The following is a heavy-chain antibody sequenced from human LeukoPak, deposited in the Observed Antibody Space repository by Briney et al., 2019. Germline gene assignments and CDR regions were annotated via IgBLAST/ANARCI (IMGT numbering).Heavy chain of an antibody. D-gene: IGHD3-3*01. J-gene: IGHJ4*02. CDR3: ARREWSGYYGEY. V-gene: IGHV1-2*02. CDR1: GYTFTGYY. CDR2: IDPNSGGT. Sequence: ASVKVSCKASGYTFTGYYMHWVRQAPGQGLEWVGWIDPNSGGTKYAQKFQGRVTMTRDTSISTAYMELTRLTSDDTAVYYCARREWSGYYGEYWSQGTLVLVSS.